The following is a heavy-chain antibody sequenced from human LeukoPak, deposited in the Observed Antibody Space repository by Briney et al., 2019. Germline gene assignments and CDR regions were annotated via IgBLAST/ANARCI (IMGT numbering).Heavy chain of an antibody. V-gene: IGHV4-39*07. CDR2: IYYSGST. CDR1: GGSLSSSSYY. J-gene: IGHJ4*02. Sequence: PSETLSLTCTVSGGSLSSSSYYWGWIRQPPGKGLEWIGSIYYSGSTYYNPSLKSRVTISVDTSKNQFSLKLSSVTAADTAVYYCARGWAVAGTCDYWGQGTLVTVSS. CDR3: ARGWAVAGTCDY. D-gene: IGHD6-19*01.